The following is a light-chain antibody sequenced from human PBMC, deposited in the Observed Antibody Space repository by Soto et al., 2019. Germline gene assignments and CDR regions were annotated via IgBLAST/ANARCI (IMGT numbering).Light chain of an antibody. CDR1: QTISIY. CDR2: GAT. J-gene: IGKJ2*01. V-gene: IGKV1-39*01. CDR3: QESDSFPYT. Sequence: DIRMTQSPSSLSASVGDRVTITCRASQTISIYLNWYQVKPGKAPNLLIYGATRLQTGVPSRFTGSRSGTEFSLTLTSLQPEDLATYFCQESDSFPYTFGQGTRLEIK.